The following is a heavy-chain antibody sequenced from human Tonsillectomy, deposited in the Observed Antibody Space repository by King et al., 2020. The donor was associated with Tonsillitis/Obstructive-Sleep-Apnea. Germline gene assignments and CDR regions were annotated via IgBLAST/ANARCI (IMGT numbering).Heavy chain of an antibody. Sequence: QLVQSGAEVKKPGASVKISCKASGYTFTAYYIHWVRQAPGQGLEWMGWITPNSGGTNYAQKFQGRVTMTGATSISTAYMELHRLTSDDTAVYYCARDPPRGAEYWGQGTLVTVS. J-gene: IGHJ4*02. CDR3: ARDPPRGAEY. CDR1: GYTFTAYY. CDR2: ITPNSGGT. D-gene: IGHD3-10*01. V-gene: IGHV1-2*02.